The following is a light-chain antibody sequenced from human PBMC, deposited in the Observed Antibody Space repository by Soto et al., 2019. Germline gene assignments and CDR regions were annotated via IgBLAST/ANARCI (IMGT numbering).Light chain of an antibody. J-gene: IGKJ4*01. V-gene: IGKV3-15*01. CDR2: DTS. CDR3: QPYNSSPLT. CDR1: QGIGDT. Sequence: EVVMTQSPATLSVSPGESVTLSCRASQGIGDTLACYQHKHGQTPRLLIHDTSTRATGVPARFSGSRSGPDFTLTINSLQSEDFAMYYCQPYNSSPLTFGGGTKVESK.